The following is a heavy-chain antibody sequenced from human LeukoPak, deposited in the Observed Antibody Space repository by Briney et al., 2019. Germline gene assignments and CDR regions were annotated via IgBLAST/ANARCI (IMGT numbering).Heavy chain of an antibody. CDR2: IYPGDSDT. V-gene: IGHV5-51*01. D-gene: IGHD6-13*01. CDR1: GYNFTSYW. J-gene: IGHJ3*02. CDR3: ARSDSSSPDTFDI. Sequence: GESLKISCKGSGYNFTSYWIDWVRQMPGKGLEWMGIIYPGDSDTRYSPSFQGQVSISADKSITTAYLQWSSLQASDTGMYYCARSDSSSPDTFDIWGQGTLVIVSS.